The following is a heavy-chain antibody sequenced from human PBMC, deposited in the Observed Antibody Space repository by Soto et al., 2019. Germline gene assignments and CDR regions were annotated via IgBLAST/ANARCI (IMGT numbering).Heavy chain of an antibody. J-gene: IGHJ3*02. V-gene: IGHV4-39*01. CDR1: GGSISSSSYY. CDR2: IYYSGST. D-gene: IGHD7-27*01. Sequence: QLQLQESGPGLVKPSETLSLTCTVSGGSISSSSYYWGWIRQPPGKGLEWIGSIYYSGSTYYNPSLKSRVTISVDTATNQFALRLRSGTAADPAVYYCAVTGDTKHAFDIWGQGTMVTVSS. CDR3: AVTGDTKHAFDI.